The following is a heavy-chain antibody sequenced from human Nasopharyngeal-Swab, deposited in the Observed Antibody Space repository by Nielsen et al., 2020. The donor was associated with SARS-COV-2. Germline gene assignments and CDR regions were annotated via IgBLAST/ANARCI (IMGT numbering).Heavy chain of an antibody. CDR3: ARVGGIPGGYSSSWGYYYGMDV. CDR1: GGSISSYY. CDR2: IYYSGST. D-gene: IGHD6-13*01. Sequence: SETLSLTFTVSGGSISSYYWSWIRQPPGKGLEWIGYIYYSGSTNYNPSLKSRVTISVDTSKNQFSLKLSSVTAADTAVYYCARVGGIPGGYSSSWGYYYGMDVWGQGTTVTVSS. V-gene: IGHV4-59*01. J-gene: IGHJ6*02.